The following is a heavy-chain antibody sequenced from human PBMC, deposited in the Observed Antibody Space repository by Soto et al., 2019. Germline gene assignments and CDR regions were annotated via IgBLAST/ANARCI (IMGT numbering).Heavy chain of an antibody. CDR1: GGSISSYY. CDR2: IYYSGST. D-gene: IGHD3-10*01. Sequence: PSETLSLTCTVSGGSISSYYWSWIRQPPGKGLEWIGYIYYSGSTNYNPSLKSRVTISVDTSKNQFSLKLSSVTAADTAVYYCARLTLGGYYYGSGSYYFFDYWGQGTLVTVSS. CDR3: ARLTLGGYYYGSGSYYFFDY. V-gene: IGHV4-59*01. J-gene: IGHJ4*02.